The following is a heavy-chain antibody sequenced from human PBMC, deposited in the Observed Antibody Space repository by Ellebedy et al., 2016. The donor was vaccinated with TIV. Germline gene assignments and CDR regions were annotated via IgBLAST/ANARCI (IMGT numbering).Heavy chain of an antibody. CDR1: GGPFSDYY. D-gene: IGHD3-10*01. V-gene: IGHV4-34*01. CDR3: ARGRISVLRGARGRSLDI. Sequence: MPSETLSLTCAVYGGPFSDYYWSWIRQSPGKGLEWFGEINESGSTTYNPSLKSRVTISVDTSRNQFSRTLTSVTAADAAVYYCARGRISVLRGARGRSLDIWGQGTMVTVSS. CDR2: INESGST. J-gene: IGHJ3*02.